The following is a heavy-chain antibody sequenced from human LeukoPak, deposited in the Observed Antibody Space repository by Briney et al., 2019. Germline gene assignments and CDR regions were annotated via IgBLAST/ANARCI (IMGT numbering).Heavy chain of an antibody. D-gene: IGHD3-22*01. CDR3: AREYYYDSSGYYWEFDY. J-gene: IGHJ4*02. V-gene: IGHV3-23*01. Sequence: GGSLRLSCAASGFTFSSYAMSWVRQAPGKGLEWVSAISGSGGSTYYADSVKGRFTISRDNAKNSLYLQMNSLRAEDTAVYYCAREYYYDSSGYYWEFDYWGQGTLVTVSS. CDR2: ISGSGGST. CDR1: GFTFSSYA.